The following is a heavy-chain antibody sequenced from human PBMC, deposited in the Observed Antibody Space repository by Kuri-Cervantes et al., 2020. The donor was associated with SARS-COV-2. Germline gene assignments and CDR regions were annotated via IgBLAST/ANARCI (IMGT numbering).Heavy chain of an antibody. Sequence: ASVKVSCKASGYTFTSYYMHWVRQAPGQGLEWMGIINPSGGSTSYAQKFQGRVTMTRDTSTSTVYMELSSLRSEDTAVYYCARVVGIHFWSGRYFDYWGQGTLVTVSS. CDR1: GYTFTSYY. V-gene: IGHV1-46*01. D-gene: IGHD3-3*02. CDR2: INPSGGST. CDR3: ARVVGIHFWSGRYFDY. J-gene: IGHJ4*02.